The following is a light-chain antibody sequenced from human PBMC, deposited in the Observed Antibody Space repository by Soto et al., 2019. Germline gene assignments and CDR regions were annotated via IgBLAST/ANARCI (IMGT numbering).Light chain of an antibody. CDR1: QSVGSSY. CDR3: QQCNSYTLT. Sequence: EIVLTQSPGTLSLSAGESTTLSCRASQSVGSSYLAWYQHKPGQAPRLLIYGASSRATGIPDRFSGSGSGTEFTLTISSLKNDDFATYYCQQCNSYTLTFGQGTKVDIK. CDR2: GAS. J-gene: IGKJ1*01. V-gene: IGKV3-20*01.